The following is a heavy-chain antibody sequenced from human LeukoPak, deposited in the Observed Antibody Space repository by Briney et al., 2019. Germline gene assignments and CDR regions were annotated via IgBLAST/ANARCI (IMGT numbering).Heavy chain of an antibody. J-gene: IGHJ5*02. Sequence: GGSLRLSCAASGFTFTTYWMHWVRQAPGKGLVWVSHINSDGSITSYADSVKGRFTISRDNAKNSLYLQMNSLRDEDTAVYYCARDLYYGSGKINWFDPWGQGTLVTVSS. D-gene: IGHD3-10*01. CDR1: GFTFTTYW. V-gene: IGHV3-74*01. CDR2: INSDGSIT. CDR3: ARDLYYGSGKINWFDP.